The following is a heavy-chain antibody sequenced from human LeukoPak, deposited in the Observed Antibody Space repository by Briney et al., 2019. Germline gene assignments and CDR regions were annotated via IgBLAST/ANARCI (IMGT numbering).Heavy chain of an antibody. J-gene: IGHJ6*02. D-gene: IGHD3-22*01. CDR2: IIPIFGTA. Sequence: SVKVSCKASGGTFSSYAISWVRQAPGQGLEWMGGIIPIFGTANYAQKFQGRVTITADESTSTAYMELSSLRSEDTAVYYCARSMLDDSSGYYFNYYYYGMDVWGQGTTVTVSS. CDR3: ARSMLDDSSGYYFNYYYYGMDV. V-gene: IGHV1-69*01. CDR1: GGTFSSYA.